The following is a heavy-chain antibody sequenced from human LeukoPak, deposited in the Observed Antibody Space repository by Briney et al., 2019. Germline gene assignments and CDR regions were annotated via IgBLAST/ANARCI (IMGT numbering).Heavy chain of an antibody. V-gene: IGHV1-69*06. D-gene: IGHD2-21*02. J-gene: IGHJ4*02. CDR3: ARGVVVVTAEAYYFDY. CDR1: GGTFSSYA. Sequence: SVKVSCKASGGTFSSYAISWVRQAPGQGLEWMGGIIPIFGTANYAQKFQGRVTITADKSTSTAYMELSGLRSEDTAVYYCARGVVVVTAEAYYFDYWGQGTLVTVSS. CDR2: IIPIFGTA.